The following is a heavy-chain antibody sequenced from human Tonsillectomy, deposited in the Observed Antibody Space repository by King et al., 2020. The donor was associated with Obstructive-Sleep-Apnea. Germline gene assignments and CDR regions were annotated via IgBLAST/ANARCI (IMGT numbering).Heavy chain of an antibody. CDR2: IKQDGSET. Sequence: VQLVESGGDLVQPGGSLRLSCAGSGFSISNKWMNWVRQAPGKGLEWVANIKQDGSETNYLDSVKGRFTISRDNDKNSLFLQLKSLTVEDTAVYYCATEGTSSWYGGAPERWGQGTLVTVSS. CDR3: ATEGTSSWYGGAPER. V-gene: IGHV3-7*01. CDR1: GFSISNKW. J-gene: IGHJ4*02. D-gene: IGHD6-13*01.